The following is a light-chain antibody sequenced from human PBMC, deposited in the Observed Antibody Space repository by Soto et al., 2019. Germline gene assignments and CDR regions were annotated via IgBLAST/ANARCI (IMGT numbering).Light chain of an antibody. CDR3: EQYNGYPWT. CDR2: DAS. Sequence: IKMTQSPSTLSATVTDKVTITFLASQSISSWLAWYQQKPGKAPKLLIYDASSLEGGVPSRFSGSGFGTEFTLTISSLQLDDFATYYCEQYNGYPWTFGQGSKVDIK. V-gene: IGKV1-5*01. CDR1: QSISSW. J-gene: IGKJ1*01.